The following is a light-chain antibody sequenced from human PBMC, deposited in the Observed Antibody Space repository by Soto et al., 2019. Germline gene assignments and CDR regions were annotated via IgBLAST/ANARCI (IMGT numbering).Light chain of an antibody. V-gene: IGLV2-14*01. CDR2: EVT. CDR3: GSYSSTDTPFV. Sequence: QSVLAQPSSVSGSPGQSITISCTGTSTDVGGYNYVSWYQHHSGKAPKLLIYEVTNRPSGISDRFSGSKAVNTASLTISRLQAEDESDYYCGSYSSTDTPFVFGTGTKATVL. J-gene: IGLJ1*01. CDR1: STDVGGYNY.